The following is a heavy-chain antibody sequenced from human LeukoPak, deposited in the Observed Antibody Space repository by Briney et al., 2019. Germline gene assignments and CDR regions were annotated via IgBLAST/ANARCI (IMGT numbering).Heavy chain of an antibody. V-gene: IGHV1-2*02. D-gene: IGHD2-2*01. CDR2: INPNSGDT. CDR1: GYTFTVYN. J-gene: IGHJ5*02. Sequence: ASVTVSCTASGYTFTVYNIHWVRQAPGQGLEWMGWINPNSGDTHYAQKFQGRVTMTRDTSITTAYMDLNSLISDDTAVYYCARVQYQLLFEGNWFDPWGQGTLVTVSS. CDR3: ARVQYQLLFEGNWFDP.